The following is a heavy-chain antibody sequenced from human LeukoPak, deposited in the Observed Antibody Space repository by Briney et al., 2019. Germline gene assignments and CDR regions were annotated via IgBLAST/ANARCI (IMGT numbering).Heavy chain of an antibody. CDR2: INHSGST. D-gene: IGHD3-22*01. J-gene: IGHJ4*02. V-gene: IGHV4-34*09. CDR1: GGSFSGYY. Sequence: SETLSLTCAVYGGSFSGYYWSWIRQPPGKGLEWIGEINHSGSTNYNPSLKSRVTISVDTSKNQFSLKLSSVTAADTAVYYCASTPDSSGYSYYFDYWGQGTLVTVSS. CDR3: ASTPDSSGYSYYFDY.